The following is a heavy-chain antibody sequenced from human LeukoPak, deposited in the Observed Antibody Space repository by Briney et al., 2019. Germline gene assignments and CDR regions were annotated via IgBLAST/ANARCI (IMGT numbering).Heavy chain of an antibody. V-gene: IGHV7-4-1*02. J-gene: IGHJ6*02. CDR2: IITNIGNP. Sequence: ASVKVSCKASGDTFTSYAMSWVRQAPGQGLEWMGWIITNIGNPKYAQGFTGRFVFSLDTSVSTAYLQISSLKAEDTAVYYCARDPSGQNVLLWFGEPYYYYGMDVWGQGTTVTVSS. D-gene: IGHD3-10*01. CDR3: ARDPSGQNVLLWFGEPYYYYGMDV. CDR1: GDTFTSYA.